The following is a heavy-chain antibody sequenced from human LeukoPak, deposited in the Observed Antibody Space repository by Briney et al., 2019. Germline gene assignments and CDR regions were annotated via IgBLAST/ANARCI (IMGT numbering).Heavy chain of an antibody. V-gene: IGHV3-74*01. D-gene: IGHD4-23*01. CDR1: GFTFSSCW. CDR3: ARGRPHGNDY. CDR2: IVSDGSNT. Sequence: GGSLRLSCAASGFTFSSCWMNWVRQVPGKGLVWVSRIVSDGSNTNYADSVKGRFTISRDNAKNTLYLQVNSLRVEDTAVYYCARGRPHGNDYWGQGTLVTVSS. J-gene: IGHJ4*02.